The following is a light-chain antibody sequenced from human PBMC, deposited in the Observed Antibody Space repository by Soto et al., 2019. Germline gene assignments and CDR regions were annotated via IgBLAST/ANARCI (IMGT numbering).Light chain of an antibody. Sequence: QSVLTQPPSASGTPGQWITISCSGSSSNIASNTVNWYQQLPGTAPKLLIYSDNQRPSGVPDRVSGSKSGTSASLAISGLQSEDEADYYCAAWDDSLNGWVFGGGTKLTVL. CDR2: SDN. CDR1: SSNIASNT. J-gene: IGLJ3*02. V-gene: IGLV1-44*01. CDR3: AAWDDSLNGWV.